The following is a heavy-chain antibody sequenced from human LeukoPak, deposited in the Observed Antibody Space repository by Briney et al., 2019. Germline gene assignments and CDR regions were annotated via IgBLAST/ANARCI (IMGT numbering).Heavy chain of an antibody. CDR1: GYTLTELP. Sequence: ASVKVSCKVSGYTLTELPMHWVRQAPGKGLEWMGGFDPEDGEIIYAHEFQGRVTVTEDTSTDTAYMDLSSLRSEDTAVYYCATLHSWGIYRYLGYFDYWGQGTLVTVSS. J-gene: IGHJ4*02. CDR2: FDPEDGEI. D-gene: IGHD3-16*02. V-gene: IGHV1-24*01. CDR3: ATLHSWGIYRYLGYFDY.